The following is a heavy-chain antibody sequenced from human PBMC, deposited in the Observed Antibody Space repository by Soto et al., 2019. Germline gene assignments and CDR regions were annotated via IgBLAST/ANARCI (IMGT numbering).Heavy chain of an antibody. J-gene: IGHJ4*02. CDR3: ARVGRLITAARLFNG. V-gene: IGHV4-59*12. CDR2: IYYSGSP. CDR1: NGSIGSYY. D-gene: IGHD6-6*01. Sequence: PSETLSLPCTISNGSIGSYYWTWIRQPPGRGLECNGHIYYSGSPNYNTSLKSRITLSLDTSKNQFSFMLTSVSASATAVYYCARVGRLITAARLFNGWDRRTMVTESS.